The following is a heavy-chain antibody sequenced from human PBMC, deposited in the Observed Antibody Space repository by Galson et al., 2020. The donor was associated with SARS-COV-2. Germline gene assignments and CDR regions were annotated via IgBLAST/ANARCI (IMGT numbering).Heavy chain of an antibody. CDR1: GFTFGDYA. CDR3: TREYYDYVWGSYRYGDY. D-gene: IGHD3-16*02. J-gene: IGHJ4*02. V-gene: IGHV3-49*03. Sequence: GESLKISCTASGFTFGDYAMSWFRQAPGKGLEWVGFIRSKAYGGTTEYAASVKGRFTISRDDSKSIAYLQMNSLKTEDTAVYYCTREYYDYVWGSYRYGDYWGQGTLVTVSS. CDR2: IRSKAYGGTT.